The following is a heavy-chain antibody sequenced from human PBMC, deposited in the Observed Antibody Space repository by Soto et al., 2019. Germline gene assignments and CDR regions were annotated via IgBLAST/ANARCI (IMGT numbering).Heavy chain of an antibody. J-gene: IGHJ4*02. V-gene: IGHV1-46*03. D-gene: IGHD3-16*02. CDR1: GYTFTSYY. CDR3: ARGGIMITFGGVIATDYYFDY. CDR2: INPSGGST. Sequence: ASVKVSCKASGYTFTSYYMHWVRQAPGQGLEWMGIINPSGGSTSYAQKFQGRVTMTRDTSTSTVYMELSSLRSEDTAVYYCARGGIMITFGGVIATDYYFDYWGQGTLVTVSS.